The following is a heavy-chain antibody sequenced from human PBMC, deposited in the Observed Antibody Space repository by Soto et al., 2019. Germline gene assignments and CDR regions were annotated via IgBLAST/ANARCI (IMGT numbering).Heavy chain of an antibody. V-gene: IGHV4-59*01. J-gene: IGHJ4*02. CDR1: GGSISSYY. CDR2: IYYSGST. Sequence: PSETLSLTCTVSGGSISSYYWSWIRQPPGKGLEWIGYIYYSGSTNYNPSLKSRVTISVDTSKNQFSLKLSSVTAADTAVYYCARGLYSGSLMDFDYWGQGTLVTVSS. CDR3: ARGLYSGSLMDFDY. D-gene: IGHD1-26*01.